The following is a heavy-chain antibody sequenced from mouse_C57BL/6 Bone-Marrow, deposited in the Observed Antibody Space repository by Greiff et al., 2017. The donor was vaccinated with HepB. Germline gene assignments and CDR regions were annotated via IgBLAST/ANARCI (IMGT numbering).Heavy chain of an antibody. CDR2: ILPSIGRT. CDR1: DSEVFPIAY. CDR3: ARDYYGSSYEAWFAY. D-gene: IGHD1-1*01. J-gene: IGHJ3*01. V-gene: IGHV15-2*01. Sequence: QVQLQQPGSELRSPGSSVKLSCKDFDSEVFPIAYMSWVRQKPGHGFEWIGGILPSIGRTIYGEKFEDKATLDADTLSNTAYLELNSLTSEDSAIYYCARDYYGSSYEAWFAYWGQGTLVTVSA.